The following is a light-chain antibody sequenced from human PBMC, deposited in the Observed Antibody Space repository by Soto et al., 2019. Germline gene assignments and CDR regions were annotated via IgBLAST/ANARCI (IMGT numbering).Light chain of an antibody. CDR3: QQYST. J-gene: IGKJ1*01. V-gene: IGKV1-5*03. CDR1: QSISSW. Sequence: DIQMTQSPSTLSASVGDRVTITCRASQSISSWLAWYQQKPGKAPKLLIYKASSLESGVPSRFSGSRSGTEFPLTISSLQPDDFTTYYCQQYSTFGQGTKVQIK. CDR2: KAS.